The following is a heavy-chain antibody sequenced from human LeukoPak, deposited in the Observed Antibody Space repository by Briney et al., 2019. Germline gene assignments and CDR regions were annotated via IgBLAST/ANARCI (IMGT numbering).Heavy chain of an antibody. CDR3: GGYSSLDH. CDR1: GFTVSSNY. J-gene: IGHJ4*02. Sequence: SGGSLRLSCAASGFTVSSNYMSWVRQAPGKGLEWVSLIYSGGDKRYAASVKGRFTISRDNSKNTLYLQMDSLRVEDTAVYYCGGYSSLDHWGQGTLVTVSS. CDR2: IYSGGDK. V-gene: IGHV3-53*01. D-gene: IGHD3-22*01.